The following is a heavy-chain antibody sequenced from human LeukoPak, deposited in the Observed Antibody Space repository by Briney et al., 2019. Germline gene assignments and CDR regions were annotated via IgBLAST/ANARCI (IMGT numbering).Heavy chain of an antibody. CDR3: ARRRFLGSSCPVFDY. CDR1: GGSISSSSYY. D-gene: IGHD6-13*01. V-gene: IGHV4-39*07. Sequence: PSETLSLTCTVSGGSISSSSYYWGWIRQPPGKGLEWIGSIYYSGSTYYNPSLKSRVTISVDTSKNQFSLKLSSVTAADTAVYYCARRRFLGSSCPVFDYWGQGTLVTVSS. J-gene: IGHJ4*02. CDR2: IYYSGST.